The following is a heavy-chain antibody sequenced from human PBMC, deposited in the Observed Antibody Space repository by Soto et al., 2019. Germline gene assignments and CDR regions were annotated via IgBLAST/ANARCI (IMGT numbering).Heavy chain of an antibody. CDR2: IRSKAYGGTT. CDR1: GFTFGDYA. V-gene: IGHV3-49*03. Sequence: PGGSLRLSCTASGFTFGDYAMSWFRQAPGKGLEWVGFIRSKAYGGTTEYAASVKGRFTISRDDSKSIAYLQMNSLKTEDTAVYYCTRVLSDIVVVTAISWAFFLGAPKDQFDYWGQGTLVTVSS. J-gene: IGHJ4*02. D-gene: IGHD2-21*02. CDR3: TRVLSDIVVVTAISWAFFLGAPKDQFDY.